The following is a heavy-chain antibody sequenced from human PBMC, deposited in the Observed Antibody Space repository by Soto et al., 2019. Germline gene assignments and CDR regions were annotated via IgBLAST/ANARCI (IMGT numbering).Heavy chain of an antibody. CDR3: ARDRYFYDSRGYYRTLDS. D-gene: IGHD3-22*01. J-gene: IGHJ5*01. Sequence: SETLSLTCFVSGGSFSNDYWTWIRQSPGKGLEWIGYIFHSGITDYNPSVKSRVTISIDKSRNLFSLNLTSVTAADTAVYYCARDRYFYDSRGYYRTLDSWGQGTLVTVSS. V-gene: IGHV4-59*01. CDR2: IFHSGIT. CDR1: GGSFSNDY.